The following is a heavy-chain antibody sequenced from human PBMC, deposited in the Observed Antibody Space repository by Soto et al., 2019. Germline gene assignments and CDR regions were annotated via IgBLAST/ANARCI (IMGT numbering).Heavy chain of an antibody. J-gene: IGHJ1*01. V-gene: IGHV3-43D*04. Sequence: GGSLRLSCAASGFTFDDYAMHWVRQAPGKGLEWVSLISWDGGSTYYADSVKGRFTISRDNSRNSLYLQMNSLRAEDTALYYCAKAPAVAGTSYFQHWGQGTLVTVSS. CDR1: GFTFDDYA. D-gene: IGHD6-19*01. CDR3: AKAPAVAGTSYFQH. CDR2: ISWDGGST.